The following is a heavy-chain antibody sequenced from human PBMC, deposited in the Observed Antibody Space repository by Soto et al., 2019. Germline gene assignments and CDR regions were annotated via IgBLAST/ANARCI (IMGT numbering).Heavy chain of an antibody. J-gene: IGHJ4*02. CDR3: AKDHSSGSAAVADYFDY. D-gene: IGHD6-19*01. Sequence: PGGSLRLSCAASGFTFSSYAMSWVRQAPGKGLEWVSAISGSGGSTYYADSVKGRFTISRDNSKNTLYLQMNSLRAEDTAVYYCAKDHSSGSAAVADYFDYWGQGTLATVSS. V-gene: IGHV3-23*01. CDR1: GFTFSSYA. CDR2: ISGSGGST.